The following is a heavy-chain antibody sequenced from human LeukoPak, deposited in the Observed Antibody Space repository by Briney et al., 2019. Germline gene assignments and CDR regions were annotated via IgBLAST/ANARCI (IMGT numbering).Heavy chain of an antibody. CDR3: ASLVGATLATDY. CDR2: ISSSSSYI. J-gene: IGHJ4*02. D-gene: IGHD1-26*01. Sequence: KPGGSLRLSCAASGFTFSSYSMNWVRQAPGKGLEWVSSISSSSSYIYYADSVKGRFTISRDNAKNSLYLQMNSLRAEDTAVYYSASLVGATLATDYWGQGTLVTVSS. CDR1: GFTFSSYS. V-gene: IGHV3-21*01.